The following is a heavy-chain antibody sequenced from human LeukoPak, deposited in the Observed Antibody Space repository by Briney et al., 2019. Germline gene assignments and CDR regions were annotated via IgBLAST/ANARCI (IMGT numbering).Heavy chain of an antibody. J-gene: IGHJ4*02. Sequence: ASVKVSCKASGYTFTGYYMHWVRQAPGQGLEWMGWISAYNGNTNYAQKLQVRVTMTTDTSTSTAYMELRSLTSDDTAVYYCARGYSGNYAPFDYWGQGTLVTVSS. CDR3: ARGYSGNYAPFDY. CDR2: ISAYNGNT. D-gene: IGHD1-26*01. CDR1: GYTFTGYY. V-gene: IGHV1-18*04.